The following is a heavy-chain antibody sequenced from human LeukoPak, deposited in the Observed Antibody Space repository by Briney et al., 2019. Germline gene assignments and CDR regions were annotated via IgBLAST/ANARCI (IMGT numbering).Heavy chain of an antibody. D-gene: IGHD3-22*01. CDR3: ARGGHYYDSSGLVKDDAFDI. Sequence: SETLSLTCTVSGGSISSSDYYWGWIRQPPGKGLEWIGSIHYSGNTYYNPSLKSRVNISVDTSKNQVSLKLSSVTAADTAVYYCARGGHYYDSSGLVKDDAFDIWGQGTMVTVSS. J-gene: IGHJ3*02. V-gene: IGHV4-39*07. CDR1: GGSISSSDYY. CDR2: IHYSGNT.